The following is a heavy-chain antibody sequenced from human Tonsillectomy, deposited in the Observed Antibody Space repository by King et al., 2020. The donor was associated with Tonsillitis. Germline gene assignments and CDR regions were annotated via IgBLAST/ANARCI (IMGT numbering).Heavy chain of an antibody. Sequence: VQLQESGPGQVKPSETLSLTCTVSGGSISSYYWSWIRQPPGKGLEWIGFVYHSGSTNYNPSLKSRVTISVDTSKNQFSLRLTSVTAADTAVYYCAGGVGATRFDYWGQGTLVTVSS. CDR2: VYHSGST. CDR3: AGGVGATRFDY. CDR1: GGSISSYY. V-gene: IGHV4-59*08. D-gene: IGHD1-26*01. J-gene: IGHJ4*02.